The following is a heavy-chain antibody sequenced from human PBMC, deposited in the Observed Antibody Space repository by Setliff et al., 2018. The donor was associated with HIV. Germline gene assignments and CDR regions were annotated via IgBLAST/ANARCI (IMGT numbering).Heavy chain of an antibody. CDR2: IYTSGST. V-gene: IGHV4-4*09. J-gene: IGHJ3*02. CDR1: GGSITNKY. D-gene: IGHD3-3*01. CDR3: ARHSDFWSEDAFDI. Sequence: SETLSLTCAVSGGSITNKYWSWIRQPPGKGLEWIGYIYTSGSTKYNPSLKSRVTILVDPSKNQFSLRLSSVTAADTAVYYCARHSDFWSEDAFDIWGQGTMVTVSS.